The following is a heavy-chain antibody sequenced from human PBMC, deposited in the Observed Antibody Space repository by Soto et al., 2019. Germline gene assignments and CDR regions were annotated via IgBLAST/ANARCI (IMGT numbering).Heavy chain of an antibody. CDR3: ARDAGGRYQLLSPWFDP. J-gene: IGHJ5*02. CDR1: GGSISSGDYY. Sequence: SETLSLTCTVSGGSISSGDYYWSWIRQPPGKGLEWIGYIYYSGSTYYNPSPKSRVTISVDTSKNQFSLRLSSVTAADTAVYYCARDAGGRYQLLSPWFDPWGQGTLVTVSS. D-gene: IGHD2-2*01. CDR2: IYYSGST. V-gene: IGHV4-30-4*01.